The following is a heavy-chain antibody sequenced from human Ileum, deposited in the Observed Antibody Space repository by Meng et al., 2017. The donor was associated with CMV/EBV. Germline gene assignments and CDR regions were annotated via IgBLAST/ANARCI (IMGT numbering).Heavy chain of an antibody. J-gene: IGHJ4*02. CDR3: ARRYLYYDSSGADY. Sequence: ASGYTFTSYGISWVRHGPGQGLGWIGWISAYNSDTNYAQKLQRRGAMTTDASTNTAYMELMSLGSDDTAVYYCARRYLYYDSSGADYWGQGTLVTVSS. CDR2: ISAYNSDT. CDR1: GYTFTSYG. V-gene: IGHV1-18*01. D-gene: IGHD3-22*01.